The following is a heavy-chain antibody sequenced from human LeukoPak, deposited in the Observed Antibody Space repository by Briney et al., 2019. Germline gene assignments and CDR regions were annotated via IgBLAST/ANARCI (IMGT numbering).Heavy chain of an antibody. Sequence: GGSLRLSCAASGLTFSNYWMSWVRQAPGEGLEWVANIKEDGSEKYYVDSVKGRFTIPRDNAKNSVYLQMNSLRAEDTAVYYCAREGLTVYRYQWIDPWGQGTLVTVSS. J-gene: IGHJ5*02. D-gene: IGHD3-9*01. CDR3: AREGLTVYRYQWIDP. CDR2: IKEDGSEK. CDR1: GLTFSNYW. V-gene: IGHV3-7*03.